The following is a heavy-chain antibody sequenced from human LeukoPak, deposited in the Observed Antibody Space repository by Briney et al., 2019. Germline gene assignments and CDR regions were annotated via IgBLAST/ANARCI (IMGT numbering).Heavy chain of an antibody. CDR2: TTSGFTP. V-gene: IGHV3-23*01. CDR3: AKDYSDLRVADVFFEY. D-gene: IGHD2-15*01. CDR1: GLIFA. J-gene: IGHJ4*02. Sequence: AGGSLRLSCAASGLIFAMSWVRQAPGTGLEWVSGTTSGFTPHYADSVKGRFTISRDNSKNTFHLQMNSLRAEDTAVYYCAKDYSDLRVADVFFEYWGQGTLVTVSS.